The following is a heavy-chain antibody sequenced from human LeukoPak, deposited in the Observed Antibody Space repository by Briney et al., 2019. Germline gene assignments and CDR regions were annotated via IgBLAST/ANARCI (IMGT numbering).Heavy chain of an antibody. Sequence: GESLKISCKGSGYIFSTYWIGWVRQMPGKGLEWMGIIYPGDSDTRYSPSFQGQVTISADKSISAAYLQWSSLKASDTAMYYCASYGSVAAAATGAFDIWGQGTMVTVSS. CDR3: ASYGSVAAAATGAFDI. J-gene: IGHJ3*02. CDR2: IYPGDSDT. CDR1: GYIFSTYW. D-gene: IGHD6-13*01. V-gene: IGHV5-51*01.